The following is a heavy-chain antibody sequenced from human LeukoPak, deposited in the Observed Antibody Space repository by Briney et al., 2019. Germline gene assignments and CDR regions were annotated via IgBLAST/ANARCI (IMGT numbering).Heavy chain of an antibody. CDR3: ARSTYYSDSSPYPFHY. CDR1: GFTFSTYA. V-gene: IGHV3-23*01. J-gene: IGHJ1*01. Sequence: GGSLRLSCAASGFTFSTYAMNWVRQAPGKGLEWVSGISGSGGTTYYADSVKGRFTISRDNSKNTLYLQMNYLRAEDTAVYYCARSTYYSDSSPYPFHYWGQGTLVTVSS. CDR2: ISGSGGTT. D-gene: IGHD3-22*01.